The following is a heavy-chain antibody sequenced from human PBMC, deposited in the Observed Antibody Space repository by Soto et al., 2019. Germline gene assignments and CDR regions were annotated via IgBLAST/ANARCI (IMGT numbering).Heavy chain of an antibody. CDR3: ARLRGLGWFGEQSSFDS. V-gene: IGHV5-51*04. D-gene: IGHD3-10*01. Sequence: EVQLVQSGAEVKKPGESVKISCKGSGYTFTSYWIGWVRQMPEKGLEWMGIIFPGDSDTRYSPSFQGRVSISHDKPISSASPQLNDLTASDTAVYYCARLRGLGWFGEQSSFDSWGQGTLVTVSS. CDR2: IFPGDSDT. CDR1: GYTFTSYW. J-gene: IGHJ4*02.